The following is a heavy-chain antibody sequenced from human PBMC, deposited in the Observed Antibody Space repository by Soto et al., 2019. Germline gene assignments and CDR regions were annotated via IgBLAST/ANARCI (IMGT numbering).Heavy chain of an antibody. J-gene: IGHJ4*01. CDR2: THHSRGT. CDR3: ARYSAASGTYYFDH. D-gene: IGHD6-13*01. V-gene: IGHV4-4*02. Sequence: SETLSLTCAVSGDSIIGTHWWSWVRRPPGKGLEFIGETHHSRGTNYNPSLRSRVTMSLDKSKNQLSLILYSVTAADTGVYYCARYSAASGTYYFDHWGQGTLVTVS. CDR1: GDSIIGTHW.